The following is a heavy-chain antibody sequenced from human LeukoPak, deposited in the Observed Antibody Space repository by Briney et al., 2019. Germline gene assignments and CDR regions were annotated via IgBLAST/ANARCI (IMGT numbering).Heavy chain of an antibody. V-gene: IGHV3-64*01. J-gene: IGHJ4*02. CDR1: EFTFSSYS. CDR3: ARGIRWASDY. Sequence: GGSLRLSCAASEFTFSSYSMVWVRQAPGKGLEYVSGITSNGGTTYYGNSVKGRFTISRDNSKDTLYLQMGSLRTEDMAVYYCARGIRWASDYWGQGTPVTVAS. D-gene: IGHD4-23*01. CDR2: ITSNGGTT.